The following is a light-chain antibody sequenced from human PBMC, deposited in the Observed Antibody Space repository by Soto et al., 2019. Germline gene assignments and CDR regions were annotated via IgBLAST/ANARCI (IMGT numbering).Light chain of an antibody. J-gene: IGKJ1*01. V-gene: IGKV1-8*01. CDR3: QQYYRYPRT. Sequence: AIRMTQSPSSFSASTGDRVTITCRASQGISSYLAWYQQNPGKAPKLLIYAASTLQSGVPSRFSGSGSGTDFTLTVSCLQSEDFATYYCQQYYRYPRTFGQGTKVEIK. CDR2: AAS. CDR1: QGISSY.